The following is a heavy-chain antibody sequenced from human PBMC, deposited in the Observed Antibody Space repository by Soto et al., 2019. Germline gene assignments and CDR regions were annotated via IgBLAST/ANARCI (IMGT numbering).Heavy chain of an antibody. CDR2: ISSSSSTI. Sequence: GSLRLSCAASGFTFSSYSMNWVRQAPGKGLEWVSYISSSSSTIYYADSVKGRFTISRDNAKNSLYLQMNSLRAEDTAVYYCARDNEYSSSYYYYYYMDVWGKGTTVTVSS. J-gene: IGHJ6*03. CDR1: GFTFSSYS. V-gene: IGHV3-48*01. CDR3: ARDNEYSSSYYYYYYMDV. D-gene: IGHD6-6*01.